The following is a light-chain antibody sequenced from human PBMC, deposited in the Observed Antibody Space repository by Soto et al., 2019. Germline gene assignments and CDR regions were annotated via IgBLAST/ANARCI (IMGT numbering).Light chain of an antibody. CDR1: SGHSSYA. V-gene: IGLV4-69*01. CDR3: QTWGTVIQV. J-gene: IGLJ2*01. CDR2: LNSDGSH. Sequence: QLVLTQSPSASASLGASVKLTCTLSSGHSSYAIAWHQQQPEKGPRYLMKLNSDGSHSKGDGIPDRFSGSSSGAESYLTISSLTSEDEADLYRQTWGTVIQVFGGGTNVTVL.